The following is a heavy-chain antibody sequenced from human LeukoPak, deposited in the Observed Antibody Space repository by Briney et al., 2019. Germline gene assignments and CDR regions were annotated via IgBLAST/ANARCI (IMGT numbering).Heavy chain of an antibody. J-gene: IGHJ4*02. Sequence: PSETLSLTCTVSGGSISSSSYYWGWIRQPPGKGLEWIGSIYYSGSTYYNPSLKSRVTISVDTSKNQFSLKLSSVTAADTAVYYCARERNLEIAVAGTIFDYWGQGTLVTVSA. D-gene: IGHD6-19*01. CDR3: ARERNLEIAVAGTIFDY. CDR1: GGSISSSSYY. CDR2: IYYSGST. V-gene: IGHV4-39*07.